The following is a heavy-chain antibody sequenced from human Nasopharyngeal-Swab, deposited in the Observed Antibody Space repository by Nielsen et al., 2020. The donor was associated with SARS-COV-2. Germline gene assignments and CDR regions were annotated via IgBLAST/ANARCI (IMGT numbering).Heavy chain of an antibody. D-gene: IGHD2-21*02. Sequence: GESLKISCAASGFSLIDYAISWVRQAPGKGLEWVAAISDDGDGSNTYYADSVKGRFTFSRDKSKNTLDLQMNSLRTEDTAIYYCARDRGDNYFYYMDVWGKGTTVTVSS. V-gene: IGHV3-30*04. CDR3: ARDRGDNYFYYMDV. J-gene: IGHJ6*03. CDR2: ISDDGDGSNT. CDR1: GFSLIDYA.